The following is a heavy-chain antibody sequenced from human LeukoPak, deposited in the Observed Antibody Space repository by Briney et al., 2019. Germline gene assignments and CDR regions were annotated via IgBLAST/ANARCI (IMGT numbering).Heavy chain of an antibody. CDR3: ARAPMDDTTFDY. CDR1: GGSISSGGYS. Sequence: PSETLSLTCAVSGGSISSGGYSWGWIRQPPGKGLEWIGYIYHSGSTYYNPSLKSRVTISVDRSKNQFSLKLSSVTAADTAVYYCARAPMDDTTFDYWGQGTLVTVSS. D-gene: IGHD3-10*01. J-gene: IGHJ4*02. V-gene: IGHV4-30-2*01. CDR2: IYHSGST.